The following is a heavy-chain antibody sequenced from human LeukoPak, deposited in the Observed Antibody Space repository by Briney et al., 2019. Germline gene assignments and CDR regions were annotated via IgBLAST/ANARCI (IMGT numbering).Heavy chain of an antibody. Sequence: SETLSLTCTVSGDSISSGSFCWSWIRQPAGKGLDWIGHIYTTGSTNYNPSLKSRVTISGDTSKNQFSLRLSSVTAADTAVYYCARASYSYDINGWVPFDYWGQGTLVTVSS. CDR1: GDSISSGSFC. D-gene: IGHD3-22*01. J-gene: IGHJ4*02. CDR3: ARASYSYDINGWVPFDY. V-gene: IGHV4-61*09. CDR2: IYTTGST.